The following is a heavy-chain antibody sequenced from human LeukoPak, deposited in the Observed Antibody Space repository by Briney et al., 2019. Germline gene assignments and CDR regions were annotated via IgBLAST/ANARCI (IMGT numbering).Heavy chain of an antibody. V-gene: IGHV4-34*01. CDR3: ARDRAAAGTGYWFDP. J-gene: IGHJ5*02. Sequence: SETLSLTCAVYGGSFSGYYWSWIRQPPGKGLEWIGEINHSGSTNYNPSLKSRVTISVDTSKNQFSLKLSSATAADTAVYYCARDRAAAGTGYWFDPWGQGTLVTVSS. D-gene: IGHD6-13*01. CDR1: GGSFSGYY. CDR2: INHSGST.